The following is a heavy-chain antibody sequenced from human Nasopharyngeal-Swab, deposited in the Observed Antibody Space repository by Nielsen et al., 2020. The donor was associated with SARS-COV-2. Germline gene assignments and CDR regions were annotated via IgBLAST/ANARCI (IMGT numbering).Heavy chain of an antibody. D-gene: IGHD3/OR15-3a*01. CDR2: MNPKSGDV. CDR1: GYTFSRND. Sequence: ASVKVSCKSSGYTFSRNDINWVRQATGQGLEWMGWMNPKSGDVGYAQNFQGRVTMTRNTSTTTAYMEPSSLRHEDTAVYYCARGAFGLGHSWFDPWGQGTLVTVSS. CDR3: ARGAFGLGHSWFDP. J-gene: IGHJ5*02. V-gene: IGHV1-8*01.